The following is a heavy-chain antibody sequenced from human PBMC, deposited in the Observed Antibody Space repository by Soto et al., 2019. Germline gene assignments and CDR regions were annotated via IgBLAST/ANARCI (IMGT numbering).Heavy chain of an antibody. Sequence: EVQLVESGGGLVQPGGSLRLSCAASGFTFSSYSMNWVRQAPGKGLEWVSYISSTSSTIYYADSVKGRFTISRDNGKNSLFLQRNSLRAEETAVYYCGREPAMDVWGKGTTVTVSS. CDR1: GFTFSSYS. J-gene: IGHJ6*01. V-gene: IGHV3-48*01. CDR2: ISSTSSTI. CDR3: GREPAMDV.